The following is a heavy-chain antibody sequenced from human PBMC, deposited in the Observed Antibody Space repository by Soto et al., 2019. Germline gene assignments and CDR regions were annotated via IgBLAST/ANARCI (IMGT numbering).Heavy chain of an antibody. CDR2: IIPIFGTA. CDR1: GGTFSSYA. CDR3: ARGKTPYYYGSGSYLLI. J-gene: IGHJ3*02. D-gene: IGHD3-10*01. V-gene: IGHV1-69*01. Sequence: QVQLVQSGAEVKKPGSSVKVSCKASGGTFSSYAISWVRQAPGQGLEWMGGIIPIFGTANYAQKFQGRVTITADESTSTAYMELSSLRSEDTAVYYCARGKTPYYYGSGSYLLIWDQGTMVTVSS.